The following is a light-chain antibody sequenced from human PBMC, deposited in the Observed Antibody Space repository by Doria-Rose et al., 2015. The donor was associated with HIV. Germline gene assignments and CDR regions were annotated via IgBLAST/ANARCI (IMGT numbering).Light chain of an antibody. V-gene: IGKV2-28*01. CDR2: LGS. Sequence: LPVTPGQPASISCRSSQSLLHTIGYNYLDWYLQKPGQSPQLLIYLGSNRASRVPDRFSGSGSGTDFTLKISRVEAEDVGVYYCMQALQTPYTFGQGTKLEIK. J-gene: IGKJ2*01. CDR3: MQALQTPYT. CDR1: QSLLHTIGYNY.